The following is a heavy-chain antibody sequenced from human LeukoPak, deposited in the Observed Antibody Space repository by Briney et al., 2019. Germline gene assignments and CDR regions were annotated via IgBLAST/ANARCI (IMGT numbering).Heavy chain of an antibody. CDR3: ARAHLSETDFDY. Sequence: PSETLSLTCTVSGDSITSYYWSWIRQPPGKGLEWIGYIYYSGSTNYNPSLKSRVTISVDTSNNQFSLKLSSVTAADTAVYYCARAHLSETDFDYWGQGTLVTVSS. J-gene: IGHJ4*02. V-gene: IGHV4-59*01. CDR1: GDSITSYY. D-gene: IGHD3-3*01. CDR2: IYYSGST.